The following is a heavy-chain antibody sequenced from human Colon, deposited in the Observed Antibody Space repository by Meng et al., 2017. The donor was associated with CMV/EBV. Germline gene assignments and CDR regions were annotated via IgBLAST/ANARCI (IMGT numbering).Heavy chain of an antibody. CDR3: TKCQGFSECSNWLDP. D-gene: IGHD3-3*01. CDR1: GGSVSSGSYY. CDR2: LRSSGEST. V-gene: IGHV3-23*01. Sequence: GGSLRLSCTVSGGSVSSGSYYWSWIRQSPGKGLEWVSALRSSGESTYYADSVKGRFTVSRDNSKNTLYLQMNSLRVEDTAVYYCTKCQGFSECSNWLDPWGQGTLVTVSS. J-gene: IGHJ5*02.